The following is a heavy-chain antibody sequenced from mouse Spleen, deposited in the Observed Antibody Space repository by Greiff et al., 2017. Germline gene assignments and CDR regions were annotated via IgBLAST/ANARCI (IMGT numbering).Heavy chain of an antibody. CDR3: ARSGDGYLYYAMDY. Sequence: QVQLQQPGAELVKPGASVKLSCKASGYTFTSYWMHWVKQRPGQGLEWIGMIHPNSGSTNYNEKFKSKATLTVDKSSSTAYMQLSSLTSEDSAVYYCARSGDGYLYYAMDYWGQGTSVTVSS. J-gene: IGHJ4*01. D-gene: IGHD2-3*01. V-gene: IGHV1-64*01. CDR1: GYTFTSYW. CDR2: IHPNSGST.